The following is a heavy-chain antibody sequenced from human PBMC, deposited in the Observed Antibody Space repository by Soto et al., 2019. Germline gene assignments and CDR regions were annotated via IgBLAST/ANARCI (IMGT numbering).Heavy chain of an antibody. J-gene: IGHJ3*02. CDR1: GFTFSSYG. CDR2: IWYDGSNK. D-gene: IGHD1-26*01. Sequence: QVQLVESGGGVVQPGRSLRLSCAASGFTFSSYGMHWVRQAPGKGLEWVAVIWYDGSNKYYADSVKGRFTISRDNSKNTRYLQMNSLRAEDTAVYYCARGGASYGAFDIWGQGTMVTVSS. CDR3: ARGGASYGAFDI. V-gene: IGHV3-33*01.